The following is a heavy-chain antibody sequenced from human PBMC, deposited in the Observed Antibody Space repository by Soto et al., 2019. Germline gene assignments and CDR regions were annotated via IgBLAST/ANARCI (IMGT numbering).Heavy chain of an antibody. CDR2: IKSKTDGGTT. D-gene: IGHD3-22*01. J-gene: IGHJ5*02. V-gene: IGHV3-15*07. CDR3: TTDSGGHYSSGYYWPPREGT. Sequence: GGSLRLSCAASGFTFSNAWMNWVRQAPGKGLEWVGRIKSKTDGGTTDYAAPVKGRFTISRDDSKKTLYLQMNSLKTEDTAVYYCTTDSGGHYSSGYYWPPREGTWGQGTLVTVSS. CDR1: GFTFSNAW.